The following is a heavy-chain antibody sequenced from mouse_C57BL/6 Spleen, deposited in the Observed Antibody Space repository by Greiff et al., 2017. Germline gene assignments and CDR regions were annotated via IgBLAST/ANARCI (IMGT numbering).Heavy chain of an antibody. CDR2: IYPRSGNT. D-gene: IGHD2-4*01. Sequence: VQLQQSGAELARPGASVKLSCKASGYTFTSYGISWVKQRTGQGLEWIGEIYPRSGNTYYNEKFKGKATLTADKSSSTAYMELRSLTSEDSAVYFCAREYYDHWYFDVWGTGTTVTVSS. CDR1: GYTFTSYG. V-gene: IGHV1-81*01. J-gene: IGHJ1*03. CDR3: AREYYDHWYFDV.